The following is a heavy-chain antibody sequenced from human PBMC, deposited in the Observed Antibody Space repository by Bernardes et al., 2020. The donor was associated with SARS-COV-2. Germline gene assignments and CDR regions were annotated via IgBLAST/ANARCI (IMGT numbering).Heavy chain of an antibody. V-gene: IGHV3-7*05. J-gene: IGHJ6*02. CDR2: INRDGSET. CDR3: ARSAGMDV. CDR1: GFDFSHYW. Sequence: GSLRLSCSGSGFDFSHYWMTWVRQAPGKGLEWVANINRDGSETYYVDSVKGRFTISRDNAKNLVFLQMNSLRAEDTAVFYCARSAGMDVWGQGTMVTVSS.